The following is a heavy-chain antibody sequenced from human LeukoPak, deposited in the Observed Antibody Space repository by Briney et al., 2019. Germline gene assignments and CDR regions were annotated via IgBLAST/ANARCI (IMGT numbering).Heavy chain of an antibody. CDR2: IRGNGGGT. CDR1: GFTFSAYA. V-gene: IGHV3-23*01. CDR3: ARVGQYYDFWGGFDF. J-gene: IGHJ4*02. D-gene: IGHD3-3*01. Sequence: GGSLRLSCAASGFTFSAYAMTWVRQAPGKGLEWVSIIRGNGGGTYYADSVKGRFNIFRDNSENTLYLQMNSLRVDDTAVYYCARVGQYYDFWGGFDFWGQGALVIVSS.